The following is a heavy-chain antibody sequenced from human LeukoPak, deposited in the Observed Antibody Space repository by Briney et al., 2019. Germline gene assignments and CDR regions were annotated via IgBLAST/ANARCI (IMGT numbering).Heavy chain of an antibody. CDR1: GYTFTSYG. D-gene: IGHD3-3*01. V-gene: IGHV1-18*01. CDR3: ARVVGITIFGVVTPNWFDP. CDR2: ISAYNGNT. Sequence: PWASVKVSCKASGYTFTSYGISWVRQAPGQGLERMGWISAYNGNTNYAQKLQGRVTMTTDTSTGTAYMELRSLRSDDTAVYYCARVVGITIFGVVTPNWFDPWGQGTLVTVSS. J-gene: IGHJ5*02.